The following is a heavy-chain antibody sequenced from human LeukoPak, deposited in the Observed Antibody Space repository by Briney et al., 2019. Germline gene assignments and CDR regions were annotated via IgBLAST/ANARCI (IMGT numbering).Heavy chain of an antibody. CDR3: ARDWVGYCSSTSCYNWFDP. J-gene: IGHJ5*02. D-gene: IGHD2-2*01. CDR1: GFTFSSYA. CDR2: ISYDGSNK. V-gene: IGHV3-30-3*01. Sequence: GRSLRLSCAASGFTFSSYAMHWVRQAPGKGLEWVAVISYDGSNKYYADPVKGRFTISRDNSKNTLYLQMNSLRAEDTAVYYCARDWVGYCSSTSCYNWFDPWGQGTLVTVSS.